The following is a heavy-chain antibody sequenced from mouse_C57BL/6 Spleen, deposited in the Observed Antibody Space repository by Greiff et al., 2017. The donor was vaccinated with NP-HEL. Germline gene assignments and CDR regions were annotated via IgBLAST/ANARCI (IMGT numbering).Heavy chain of an antibody. D-gene: IGHD1-1*01. J-gene: IGHJ1*03. CDR3: TRDYGSSPGWYFDV. CDR2: IDPETGGT. Sequence: VQRVESGAELVRPGASVTLSCKASGYTFTDYEMHWVKQTPVHGLEWIGAIDPETGGTAYNQKFKGKAILTADKSSSTAYMELRSLTSEDSAVYYCTRDYGSSPGWYFDVWGTGTTVTVSS. V-gene: IGHV1-15*01. CDR1: GYTFTDYE.